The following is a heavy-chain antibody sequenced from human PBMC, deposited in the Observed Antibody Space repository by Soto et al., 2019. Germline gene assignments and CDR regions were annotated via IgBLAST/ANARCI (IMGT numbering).Heavy chain of an antibody. D-gene: IGHD2-15*01. Sequence: EVQLVESGGGLVQPGESLRLSCAASGFTFSNYWMHWVRQAPGKGLVWVSRIDSDGSRITYADFVKGRFIISRDNAKNTVYLHMNSLTAEDTAVYYCVRTSLVVAVATREDFWGQGTLVTVSS. J-gene: IGHJ4*02. CDR1: GFTFSNYW. CDR3: VRTSLVVAVATREDF. V-gene: IGHV3-74*01. CDR2: IDSDGSRI.